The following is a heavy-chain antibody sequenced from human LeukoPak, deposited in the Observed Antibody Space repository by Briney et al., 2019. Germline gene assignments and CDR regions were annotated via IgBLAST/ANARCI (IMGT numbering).Heavy chain of an antibody. D-gene: IGHD1-26*01. CDR1: GFTFDDYT. Sequence: GGSLRLSCAASGFTFDDYTMHWVRQAPGKGLEWVSLISWDGGSRYYADSVKGRFTISRDNAKNSLYLQTNSLRAEDTAVYYCARGIGGARKFYWFDPWGQGTLVTVSS. V-gene: IGHV3-43*01. J-gene: IGHJ5*02. CDR2: ISWDGGSR. CDR3: ARGIGGARKFYWFDP.